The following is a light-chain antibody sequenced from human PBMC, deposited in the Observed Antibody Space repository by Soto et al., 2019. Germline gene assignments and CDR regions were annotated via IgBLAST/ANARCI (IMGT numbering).Light chain of an antibody. J-gene: IGLJ1*01. CDR1: SSNIGSNT. CDR2: SNN. Sequence: QSALTQRPSASGTPGQRVTISCSGSSSNIGSNTVNWYQQLPGTAPKLLIYSNNQRPSGVPDRFSGSKSGTSASLAISGLQSEDEADYYCAAWDDSLNGYYVFGTGTKVIVL. CDR3: AAWDDSLNGYYV. V-gene: IGLV1-44*01.